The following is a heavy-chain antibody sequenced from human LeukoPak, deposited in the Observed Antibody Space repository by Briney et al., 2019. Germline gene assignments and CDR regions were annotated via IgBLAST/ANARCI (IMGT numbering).Heavy chain of an antibody. J-gene: IGHJ4*02. CDR1: GFTFSSYN. Sequence: AGGSLRLSCAASGFTFSSYNFHWLRQAPGKGLEWLTVISYDGSYTSYGASVKGRFTVSRDNSQNTLYLQMNGLRAEDTALYYCARDHSAMPSYWGQGTLVTVSS. V-gene: IGHV3-30*03. CDR2: ISYDGSYT. CDR3: ARDHSAMPSY. D-gene: IGHD2-2*01.